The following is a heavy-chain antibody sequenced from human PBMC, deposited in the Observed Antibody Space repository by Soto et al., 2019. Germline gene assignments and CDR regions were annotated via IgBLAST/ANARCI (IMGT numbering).Heavy chain of an antibody. Sequence: EVQLLESGGGLVQPGGSLRLSCVASGFTFSDYAMNWVRLAPGRGLEWVSRISASGGSTYYADSAKGRFTISRDNAKNALYLQMSSLRAEDTAVYYCAKAENYFYKRGYYTPFDSWGQGALVTVSS. J-gene: IGHJ4*02. CDR1: GFTFSDYA. V-gene: IGHV3-23*01. CDR2: ISASGGST. CDR3: AKAENYFYKRGYYTPFDS. D-gene: IGHD3-3*01.